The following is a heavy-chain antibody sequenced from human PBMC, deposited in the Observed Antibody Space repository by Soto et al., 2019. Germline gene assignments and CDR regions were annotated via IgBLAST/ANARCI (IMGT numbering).Heavy chain of an antibody. V-gene: IGHV1-2*02. D-gene: IGHD4-4*01. Sequence: QVQLVQSGAEVKKPGASVKVSCKASGYTFTGYYMHWVRQAPGQGLEWMGWINPNSGGTKYAQKFQGRVTITRDTSSSTAYMELSRLRSDDTAVYYCARGPEMTTGTRWGQGTLVTVSS. CDR1: GYTFTGYY. CDR3: ARGPEMTTGTR. CDR2: INPNSGGT. J-gene: IGHJ4*02.